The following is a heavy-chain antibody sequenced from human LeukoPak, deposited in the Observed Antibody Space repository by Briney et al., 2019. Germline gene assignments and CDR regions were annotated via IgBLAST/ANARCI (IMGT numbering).Heavy chain of an antibody. D-gene: IGHD6-19*01. Sequence: GRSLRLSCAASGFTFSDYSMTWVRQAPGKGLEWVSYISGSSNYIYYADSVKGRFTISRDNAKNSLYLQMNSLRAEDTAVYYCAREPSGWYVDYWGQGTLVTVSS. CDR1: GFTFSDYS. J-gene: IGHJ4*02. CDR3: AREPSGWYVDY. CDR2: ISGSSNYI. V-gene: IGHV3-21*01.